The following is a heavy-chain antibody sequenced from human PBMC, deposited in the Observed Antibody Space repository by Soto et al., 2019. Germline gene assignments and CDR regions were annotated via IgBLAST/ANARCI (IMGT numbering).Heavy chain of an antibody. Sequence: SETLSLTCTVSGGSISSSSYYWGWIRQPPGKGLEWIGSIYYSGSTYYNPSLKSRVTISVDTSKNQFSLKLSSVTAADTAVYYCANRAGIVVVPAAVTGYSFDYWGQGTLVTVS. D-gene: IGHD2-2*01. CDR2: IYYSGST. CDR3: ANRAGIVVVPAAVTGYSFDY. V-gene: IGHV4-39*01. J-gene: IGHJ4*02. CDR1: GGSISSSSYY.